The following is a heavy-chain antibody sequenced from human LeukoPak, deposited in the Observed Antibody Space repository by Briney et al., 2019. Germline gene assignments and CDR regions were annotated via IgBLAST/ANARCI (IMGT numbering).Heavy chain of an antibody. CDR3: ARRYSSSWFYYYYYGMDV. D-gene: IGHD6-13*01. CDR2: INHSGST. CDR1: GGSFSGYY. V-gene: IGHV4-34*01. Sequence: PSETLSLTCAVYGGSFSGYYWSWIRQPPGKGLEWIGEINHSGSTNYNPSLKSRVTISVDTSKNQFSLKLSSVTAADTAVYYCARRYSSSWFYYYYYGMDVWGQGTTVTVSS. J-gene: IGHJ6*02.